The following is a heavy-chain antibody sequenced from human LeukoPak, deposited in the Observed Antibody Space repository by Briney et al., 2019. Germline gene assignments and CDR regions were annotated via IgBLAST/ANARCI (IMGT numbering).Heavy chain of an antibody. CDR2: ISYDGRNK. CDR3: ARNSYYKFDC. D-gene: IGHD3-22*01. Sequence: GGSLRLSCVASGFTFSSYAMHWVRQAPGKGLEWVAVISYDGRNKYYADSVKGRVTISRDNSKNTLYVQMNSLRAEDTAVYYCARNSYYKFDCWGQGTLVTVSS. V-gene: IGHV3-30*04. CDR1: GFTFSSYA. J-gene: IGHJ4*02.